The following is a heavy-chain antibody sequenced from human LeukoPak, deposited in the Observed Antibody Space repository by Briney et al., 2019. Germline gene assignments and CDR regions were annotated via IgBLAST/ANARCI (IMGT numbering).Heavy chain of an antibody. Sequence: ASVKVSCKVSGYTLTELSMHWVRQAPGKGLEWMGGFDPEDGETIYEQKFQGRVTMTEDTSTDTAYMELSSLRSEDTAVYYCATDLGYYDSSGYYYKWFDPWGQGTLVTVSS. CDR2: FDPEDGET. J-gene: IGHJ5*02. V-gene: IGHV1-24*01. CDR1: GYTLTELS. D-gene: IGHD3-22*01. CDR3: ATDLGYYDSSGYYYKWFDP.